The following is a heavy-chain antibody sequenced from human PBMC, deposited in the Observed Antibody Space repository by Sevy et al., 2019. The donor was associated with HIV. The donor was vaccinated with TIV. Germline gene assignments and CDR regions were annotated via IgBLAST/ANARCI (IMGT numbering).Heavy chain of an antibody. CDR1: GGSISSSSYY. J-gene: IGHJ4*02. Sequence: SETLSLTCTVSGGSISSSSYYWGWIRQPPGKGLEWIGSIYYSGSTYYNPSLKSRVTISVDTSKNQFSLKLSSVTAADTAVYYCARIPSYYYDSSVHPDYWGQGTLVTVSS. CDR2: IYYSGST. CDR3: ARIPSYYYDSSVHPDY. D-gene: IGHD3-22*01. V-gene: IGHV4-39*01.